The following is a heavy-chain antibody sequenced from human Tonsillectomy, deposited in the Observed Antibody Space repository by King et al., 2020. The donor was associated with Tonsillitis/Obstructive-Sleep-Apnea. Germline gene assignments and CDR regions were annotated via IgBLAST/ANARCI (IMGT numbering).Heavy chain of an antibody. CDR1: GFTFDDFS. CDR3: AKDIGHRYCSSTSCYWADYYYDYYMDV. Sequence: VQLVESGGGLVQPGRSLRLSCAASGFTFDDFSMHWVRQVPGKGLEWVSGISWNSGSIGYADSVKGRFTISRDNAKNSLYLQMNSLRAEDTAFYYCAKDIGHRYCSSTSCYWADYYYDYYMDVWGKGTTVTVSS. V-gene: IGHV3-9*01. J-gene: IGHJ6*03. D-gene: IGHD2-2*01. CDR2: ISWNSGSI.